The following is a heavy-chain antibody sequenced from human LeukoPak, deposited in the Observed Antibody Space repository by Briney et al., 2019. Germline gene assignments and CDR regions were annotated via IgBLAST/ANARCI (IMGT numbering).Heavy chain of an antibody. J-gene: IGHJ5*02. CDR2: IKQDGSEK. CDR1: GFTVSSNY. CDR3: ARDGYCSSTSCYGDWFDP. D-gene: IGHD2-2*03. Sequence: GGSLRLSCAASGFTVSSNYMSWVRQAPGKGLEWVANIKQDGSEKYYVDSVKGRFTISRDNAKNSLYLQMNSLRAEDTAVYYCARDGYCSSTSCYGDWFDPWGQGTLVTVSS. V-gene: IGHV3-7*01.